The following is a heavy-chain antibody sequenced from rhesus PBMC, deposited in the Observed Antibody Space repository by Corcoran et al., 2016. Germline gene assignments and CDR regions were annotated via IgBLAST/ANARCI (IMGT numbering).Heavy chain of an antibody. CDR1: GFYCRNYW. D-gene: IGHD6-25*01. Sequence: EVQLVESGGGLAKPGGSLRLPCEASGFYCRNYWMHWVRQAPGKGLEWISGINSAGSSTYYADSVKGRFTISRENAKNTLYLQMDSLRAEDTAVYYCAKDCGIAAAFDYWGQGVLVTVSS. CDR3: AKDCGIAAAFDY. J-gene: IGHJ4*01. V-gene: IGHV3-28*02. CDR2: INSAGSST.